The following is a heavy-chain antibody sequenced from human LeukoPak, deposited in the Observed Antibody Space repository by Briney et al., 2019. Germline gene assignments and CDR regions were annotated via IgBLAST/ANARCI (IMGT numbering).Heavy chain of an antibody. CDR1: GFTVSSNY. J-gene: IGHJ4*02. CDR3: ARLTKYRPFQFDY. CDR2: IYSGGST. V-gene: IGHV3-53*01. D-gene: IGHD2/OR15-2a*01. Sequence: PGGSLRLSCAASGFTVSSNYMSWVRQAPGKGLEWVSVIYSGGSTYYADSVKGRFTISRDNSKNTLYLQMNSLRAEDTAVYYCARLTKYRPFQFDYWGQGTLVTVSS.